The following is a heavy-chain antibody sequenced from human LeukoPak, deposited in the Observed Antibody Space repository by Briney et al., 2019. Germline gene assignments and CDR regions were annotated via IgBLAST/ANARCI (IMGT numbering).Heavy chain of an antibody. J-gene: IGHJ6*03. D-gene: IGHD2-21*02. CDR1: GASISSDY. V-gene: IGHV4-4*09. CDR3: ARHFPYCGGDCPYYYMDV. Sequence: SETLSLTCSVSGASISSDYWSWIRQPPGKGLEWIGNIYSSETTKYNPSLRSRAAISGDTSKNQFSLKLSSVTAADTAVYYCARHFPYCGGDCPYYYMDVWGKGTTVTVSS. CDR2: IYSSETT.